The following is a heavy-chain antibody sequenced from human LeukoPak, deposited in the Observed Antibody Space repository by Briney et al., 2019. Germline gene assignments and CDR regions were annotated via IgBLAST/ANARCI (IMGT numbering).Heavy chain of an antibody. J-gene: IGHJ4*02. CDR2: INPSGGST. Sequence: ASVKVSCKASGYTFTSYYMHWVRQAPGQGLEWMGIINPSGGSTSYAQKFQGRVTMTRDTSTSTVYMGLSSLRSEDTAVYYCARDVGNYGVDYWGQGTLVTVSS. V-gene: IGHV1-46*01. CDR3: ARDVGNYGVDY. D-gene: IGHD4-17*01. CDR1: GYTFTSYY.